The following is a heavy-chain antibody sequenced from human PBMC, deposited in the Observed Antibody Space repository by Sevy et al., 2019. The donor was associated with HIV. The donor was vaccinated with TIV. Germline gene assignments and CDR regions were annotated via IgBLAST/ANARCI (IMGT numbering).Heavy chain of an antibody. CDR1: GYTFTSYG. Sequence: ASVKVSCKASGYTFTSYGISWVRQAPGQGLEWMGWISAYNGNTNYAQKLQGRVTMTTDTSTSTAYMELRSLRSDDTAVYYCARDLLEAARPGYYYYRMDVWGQGTTVTVSS. V-gene: IGHV1-18*01. CDR3: ARDLLEAARPGYYYYRMDV. CDR2: ISAYNGNT. J-gene: IGHJ6*02. D-gene: IGHD6-6*01.